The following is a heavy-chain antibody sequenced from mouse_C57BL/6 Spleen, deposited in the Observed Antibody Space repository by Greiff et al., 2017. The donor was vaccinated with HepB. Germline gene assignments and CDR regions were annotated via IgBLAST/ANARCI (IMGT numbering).Heavy chain of an antibody. D-gene: IGHD1-2*01. J-gene: IGHJ2*01. V-gene: IGHV5-6*01. CDR1: GFTFSSYG. CDR2: ISSGGSYT. Sequence: EVHLVESGGDLVKPGGSLKLSCAASGFTFSSYGMSWVRQTPDKRLEWVATISSGGSYTYYPDSVKGRFTISRDNAKNTLYLQMSSLKSEDTAMYDCARQRPPRNYFDYWGQGTTLTVSS. CDR3: ARQRPPRNYFDY.